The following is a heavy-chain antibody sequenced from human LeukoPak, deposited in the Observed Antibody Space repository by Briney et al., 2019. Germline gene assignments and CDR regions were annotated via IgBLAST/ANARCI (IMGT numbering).Heavy chain of an antibody. Sequence: GRSLRLSCAASGFTFDDYAMHWVRQAPGKGLEWVSGISWNSGSIGYADSVKGRFTISRDNAKNSLYLQMNSLRAEDTALYYCAKDKYSGSYEAGFDAFDIWGQRTMATVSS. CDR3: AKDKYSGSYEAGFDAFDI. V-gene: IGHV3-9*01. J-gene: IGHJ3*02. D-gene: IGHD1-26*01. CDR1: GFTFDDYA. CDR2: ISWNSGSI.